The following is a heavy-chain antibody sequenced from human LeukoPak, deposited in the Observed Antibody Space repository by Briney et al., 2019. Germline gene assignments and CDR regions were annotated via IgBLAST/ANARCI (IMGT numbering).Heavy chain of an antibody. V-gene: IGHV4-34*01. D-gene: IGHD2-21*01. J-gene: IGHJ3*01. Sequence: SETLSLTCAVYGGSFSDYFWSWVRQPPGRGLEWIGEINQSGSSTYNPSLKSRVTMSVDTSKNQLSLKMTSVTAADTAVYYCASIPQVRRSDTFDVWGQGTMVTVSS. CDR1: GGSFSDYF. CDR2: INQSGSS. CDR3: ASIPQVRRSDTFDV.